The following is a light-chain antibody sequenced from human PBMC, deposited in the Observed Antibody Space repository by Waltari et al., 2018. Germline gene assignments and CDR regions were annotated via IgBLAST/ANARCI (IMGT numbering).Light chain of an antibody. CDR3: VLCFGGGSKWV. J-gene: IGLJ3*02. CDR2: NTN. CDR1: SGSVSTNSY. V-gene: IGLV8-61*01. Sequence: QTVVTQEPSFSVSPGGTVTLTCGLTSGSVSTNSYPSWYQQTPGQAPRTLIYNTNTRSSGVPDRFSGSILGNKAALTITGAQADDESYYYCVLCFGGGSKWVFGGGTKLTVL.